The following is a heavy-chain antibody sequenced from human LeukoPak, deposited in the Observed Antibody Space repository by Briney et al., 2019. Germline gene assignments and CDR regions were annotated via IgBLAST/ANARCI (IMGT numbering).Heavy chain of an antibody. CDR1: GGSFSGYY. CDR2: INHSGST. CDR3: ARGDNWNDVSWFDP. Sequence: SETLSLTCAVYGGSFSGYYWSWIRQPPGKGLEWIGEINHSGSTNYNPSLKSRVTISVDTSKNQFSLKLSSVTAADTAVYYCARGDNWNDVSWFDPWGQGTLVTVSS. D-gene: IGHD1-20*01. V-gene: IGHV4-34*01. J-gene: IGHJ5*02.